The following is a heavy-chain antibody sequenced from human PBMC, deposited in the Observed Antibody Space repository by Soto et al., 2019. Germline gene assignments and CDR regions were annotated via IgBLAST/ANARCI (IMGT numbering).Heavy chain of an antibody. D-gene: IGHD2-2*01. CDR3: AKSGYCSSASCYSGWFDP. CDR1: GFTFSSYG. V-gene: IGHV3-30*18. CDR2: ISYDGSDK. J-gene: IGHJ5*02. Sequence: GGSLRLSCAASGFTFSSYGMHWVRQSPGKGLEWVAVISYDGSDKYYADSVKGRFTISRDNSKNTLYLQMNSLRAEDTAVYYCAKSGYCSSASCYSGWFDPWGQGTLVTVSS.